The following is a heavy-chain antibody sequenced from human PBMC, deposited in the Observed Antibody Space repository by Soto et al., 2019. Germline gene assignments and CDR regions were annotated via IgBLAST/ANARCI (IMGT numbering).Heavy chain of an antibody. Sequence: EVQLVESGGGLVQPGGSLRLSCSASGFTFSSYDMHWFRQGTGKRLEWVSAIGTTGDTYYAGSVKGRFTISRENAKNSLYLQMNSLRAGDTAIYFCARAIGPTLFDYWGQGPLVTVSS. J-gene: IGHJ4*02. CDR2: IGTTGDT. CDR1: GFTFSSYD. CDR3: ARAIGPTLFDY. V-gene: IGHV3-13*04. D-gene: IGHD3-22*01.